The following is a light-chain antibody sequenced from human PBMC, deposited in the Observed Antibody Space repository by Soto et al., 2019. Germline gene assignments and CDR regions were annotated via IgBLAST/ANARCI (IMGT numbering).Light chain of an antibody. V-gene: IGKV1-6*01. CDR1: QGIRND. CDR2: AAS. J-gene: IGKJ4*01. CDR3: QQYSVWPLT. Sequence: AIQMTQSPSSLSASVGDRVTITCRASQGIRNDLAWYQQKPGKAPELLIYAASILQSGVPSRFSGSGSGTDFTLTISSLQPEDFAVYYCQQYSVWPLTFGGGTKVEIK.